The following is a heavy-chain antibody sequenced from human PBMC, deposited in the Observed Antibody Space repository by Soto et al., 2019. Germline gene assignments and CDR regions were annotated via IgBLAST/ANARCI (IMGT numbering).Heavy chain of an antibody. D-gene: IGHD3-3*01. Sequence: SETLSLTCAVYGGSFSGYYWSWILQPPGKGLEWIGEINHSGSTNYNPSLKSRVTISVDTSKNQFSLKLSSVTAADTAVYYCARAGIFGVVIIPGAFFDYWGRGTLVTVYS. J-gene: IGHJ4*02. CDR1: GGSFSGYY. CDR3: ARAGIFGVVIIPGAFFDY. CDR2: INHSGST. V-gene: IGHV4-34*01.